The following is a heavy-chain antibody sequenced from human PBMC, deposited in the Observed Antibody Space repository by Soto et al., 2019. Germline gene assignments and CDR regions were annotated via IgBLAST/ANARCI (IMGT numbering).Heavy chain of an antibody. CDR3: AHIPVEMATPRGDAFDI. Sequence: QITLKESGPTLVKPTQTLTLTCTFSGFSLSTSGVGVGWIRQPPGKALEWLALIYWNDDKRYSPSLTSRLTITKDTSKNQVVLTMTNMDPVDTATYYCAHIPVEMATPRGDAFDIWGQGTMVTVSS. J-gene: IGHJ3*02. D-gene: IGHD5-12*01. V-gene: IGHV2-5*01. CDR1: GFSLSTSGVG. CDR2: IYWNDDK.